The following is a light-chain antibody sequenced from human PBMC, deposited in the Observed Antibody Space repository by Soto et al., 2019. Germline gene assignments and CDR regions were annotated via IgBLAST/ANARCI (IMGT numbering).Light chain of an antibody. CDR1: SSNIGNNY. J-gene: IGLJ2*01. V-gene: IGLV1-51*01. CDR3: GTWDSSLSAGL. Sequence: QSVLTQPPSVSAAPGQKVTISCSGCSSNIGNNYVSWYQQLPGTAPKLLIYDNNKRPSGIPDRFSGSKSGTSATLGITGLQTGDEADYYCGTWDSSLSAGLFGGGTQLTVL. CDR2: DNN.